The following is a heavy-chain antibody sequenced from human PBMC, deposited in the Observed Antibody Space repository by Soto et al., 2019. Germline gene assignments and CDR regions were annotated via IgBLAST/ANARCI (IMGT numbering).Heavy chain of an antibody. CDR3: AKDPVLSPIGWFDT. Sequence: MSRGRQAQGKGLEWISSIDHSGGITYYADSVRGRFTIYRDNSKNTLSLQMNRLRVEDTAVYFCAKDPVLSPIGWFDTCGEATLVTLSS. CDR2: IDHSGGIT. V-gene: IGHV3-23*01. D-gene: IGHD2-21*01. J-gene: IGHJ5*02.